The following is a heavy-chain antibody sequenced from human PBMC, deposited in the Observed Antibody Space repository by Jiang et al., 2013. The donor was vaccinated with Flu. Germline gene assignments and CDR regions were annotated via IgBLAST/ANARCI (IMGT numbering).Heavy chain of an antibody. V-gene: IGHV1-3*01. J-gene: IGHJ3*02. Sequence: GAEVKKPGASVKVSCKASGYTFTSYAMHWVRQAPGQRLEWMGWINAGNGNTKYSQKFQGRVTITRDTSASTAYMELSSLRSEDTAVYYCARRPLDYGDSADAFDIWGQGTMVTVSS. D-gene: IGHD4-17*01. CDR1: GYTFTSYA. CDR2: INAGNGNT. CDR3: ARRPLDYGDSADAFDI.